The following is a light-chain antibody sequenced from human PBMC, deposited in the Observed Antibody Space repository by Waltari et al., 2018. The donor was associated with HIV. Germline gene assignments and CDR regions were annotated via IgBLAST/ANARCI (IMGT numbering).Light chain of an antibody. V-gene: IGLV1-51*01. CDR1: SPNIRHNY. CDR3: GTWDSSLSAGGV. Sequence: QSVLTQPPSVSAAPGPKVTIPCSAISPNIRHNYDSWSQQQPGTAPKPPIYDNNKRPSGIPDRFSGSKSGTSATLGITGLQPGDEADYYCGTWDSSLSAGGVFGGGTKLTVL. CDR2: DNN. J-gene: IGLJ3*02.